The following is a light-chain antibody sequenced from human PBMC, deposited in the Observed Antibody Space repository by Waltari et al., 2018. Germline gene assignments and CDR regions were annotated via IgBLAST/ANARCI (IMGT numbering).Light chain of an antibody. CDR2: GAS. CDR3: QQSYSTPLT. Sequence: DIQMTQPPSSLSASVGDRVTITCRASQYIDNNLNWYQQKPGTAPNLLIYGASSLQSGVPSRFSGSGSGTEFTLTISTLQPEDFATYYCQQSYSTPLTFGGGTKV. J-gene: IGKJ4*01. CDR1: QYIDNN. V-gene: IGKV1-39*01.